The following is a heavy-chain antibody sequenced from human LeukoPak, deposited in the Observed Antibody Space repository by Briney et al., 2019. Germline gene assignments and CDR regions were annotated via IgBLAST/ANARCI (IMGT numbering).Heavy chain of an antibody. D-gene: IGHD6-6*01. J-gene: IGHJ5*02. CDR3: AKGAPYSSSLSNWFDP. Sequence: GGPLRLSCAASGFTFSSYAMTWDRQPPGKGLESSSAISGSGGSTHYADSVKGRFTISRDNSKITLYLQMNSLRAEDTAVYYCAKGAPYSSSLSNWFDPWGQGTLVTVSS. CDR2: ISGSGGST. V-gene: IGHV3-23*01. CDR1: GFTFSSYA.